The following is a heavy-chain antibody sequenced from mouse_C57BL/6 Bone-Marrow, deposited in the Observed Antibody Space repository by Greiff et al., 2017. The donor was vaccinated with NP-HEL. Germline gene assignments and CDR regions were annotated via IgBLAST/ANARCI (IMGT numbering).Heavy chain of an antibody. Sequence: QVQLKESGAELAKPGASVKLSCKASGYTFASYWMHWVKQRPGQGLEWIGYINPSSGYTKYNQKFKDKATLTADKSSSTAYMQLSSLTYEDSAVYYCSYGYYVPWCAYGGQGTVVTVSA. D-gene: IGHD2-3*01. J-gene: IGHJ3*01. CDR3: SYGYYVPWCAY. CDR2: INPSSGYT. V-gene: IGHV1-7*01. CDR1: GYTFASYW.